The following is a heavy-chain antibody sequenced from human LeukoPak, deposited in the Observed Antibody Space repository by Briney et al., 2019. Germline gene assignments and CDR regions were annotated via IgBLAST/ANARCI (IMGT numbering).Heavy chain of an antibody. CDR2: IYYSGST. CDR3: ARIYYRRSDYHYYYMDV. J-gene: IGHJ6*03. CDR1: GGSASSYY. V-gene: IGHV4-59*02. Sequence: SETLSLTCTVSGGSASSYYWSWIRQPPGKGLEWIGYIYYSGSTNYNPSLKSRVTISVDTSKNQFSLKLSSVTAADTAVYYCARIYYRRSDYHYYYMDVWGEGTTVTVSS. D-gene: IGHD3-10*01.